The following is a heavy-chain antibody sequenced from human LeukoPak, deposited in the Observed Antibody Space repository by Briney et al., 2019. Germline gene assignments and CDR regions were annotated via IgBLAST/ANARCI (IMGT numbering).Heavy chain of an antibody. J-gene: IGHJ4*02. CDR3: ARVGYDSSGSVSFDY. V-gene: IGHV1-46*01. D-gene: IGHD3-22*01. CDR1: GYTFTSYY. CDR2: INPSDGST. Sequence: ASVKVSCKASGYTFTSYYMHWVRQAPGQGLEWMGIINPSDGSTSYAQKFQGRVTMTRDTSTSTVYMELSSLRSEDTAVYYCARVGYDSSGSVSFDYWGQGTLVTVSS.